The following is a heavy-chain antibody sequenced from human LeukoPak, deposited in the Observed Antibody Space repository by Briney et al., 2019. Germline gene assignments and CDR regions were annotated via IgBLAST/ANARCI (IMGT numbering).Heavy chain of an antibody. CDR2: ISSSGSTI. Sequence: PGGSLRLSCAASGFTFSDYYMSWIRQAQGKGLEWVSYISSSGSTIYYEDSVKGRFTISRDNAKKSLYLQMNSLRAEDTAVYYCARDPHGGYDGVLFDWGQGTLVTVSA. J-gene: IGHJ4*02. D-gene: IGHD5-12*01. CDR1: GFTFSDYY. V-gene: IGHV3-11*04. CDR3: ARDPHGGYDGVLFD.